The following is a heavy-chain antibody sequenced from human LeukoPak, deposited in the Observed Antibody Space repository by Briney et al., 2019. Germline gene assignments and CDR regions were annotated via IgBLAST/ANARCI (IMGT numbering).Heavy chain of an antibody. CDR2: CDASDTYT. J-gene: IGHJ4*02. D-gene: IGHD6-6*01. CDR1: GYSFTSYL. V-gene: IGHV5-10-1*01. CDR3: ARGEYHGDH. Sequence: GDSLNISGKCSGYSFTSYLINWTRQMPGNGLAWMGICDASDTYTSYSLSFQGHVNISSDKSISTAYLHWSSLKASDSAIYFCARGEYHGDHWGQGTLVIVSS.